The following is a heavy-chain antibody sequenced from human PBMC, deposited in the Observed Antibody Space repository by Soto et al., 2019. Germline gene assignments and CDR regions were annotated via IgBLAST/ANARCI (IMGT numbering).Heavy chain of an antibody. CDR2: ISWNSGSI. CDR3: AKDINDYGPSEFDY. V-gene: IGHV3-9*01. J-gene: IGHJ4*02. Sequence: RLSCAASGFTFDDYAMHWVRQAPGKGLEWVSGISWNSGSIGYADSVKGRFTISRDNAKNSLYLQMNSLRAEDTALYYCAKDINDYGPSEFDYWGQGTLVTAPQ. CDR1: GFTFDDYA. D-gene: IGHD4-17*01.